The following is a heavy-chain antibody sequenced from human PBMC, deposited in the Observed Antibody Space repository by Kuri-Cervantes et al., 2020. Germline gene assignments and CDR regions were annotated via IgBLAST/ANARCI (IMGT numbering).Heavy chain of an antibody. CDR2: IWYDGSNK. Sequence: GESLKISCAASGFTFSSYGMHWVRQAPGEGLEWVAVIWYDGSNKYYADSVKGRFTISRDNSKNTLFLQMNSLRAEDTAVYYCAKAPTWGYDCWGQGTLVTVSS. J-gene: IGHJ4*02. V-gene: IGHV3-33*06. CDR1: GFTFSSYG. D-gene: IGHD3-16*01. CDR3: AKAPTWGYDC.